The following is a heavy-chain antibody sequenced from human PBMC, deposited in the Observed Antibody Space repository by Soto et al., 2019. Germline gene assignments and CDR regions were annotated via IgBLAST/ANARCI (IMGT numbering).Heavy chain of an antibody. D-gene: IGHD2-15*01. CDR1: GFSVSRKY. CDR3: TSDDVRGNGGRCYGVPMDV. J-gene: IGHJ6*04. V-gene: IGHV3-66*01. CDR2: IQSGGST. Sequence: ESVGGLVQPGGSLRLSCAASGFSVSRKYMSWVRQAPGKGLEWVSLIQSGGSTYYAGSVKGRFTISSDNSENTLFIQTSSLRGEDTAVYYCTSDDVRGNGGRCYGVPMDVWGKETTVTVSA.